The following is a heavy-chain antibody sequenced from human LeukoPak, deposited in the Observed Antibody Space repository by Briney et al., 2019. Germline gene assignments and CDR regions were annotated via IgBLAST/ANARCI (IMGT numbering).Heavy chain of an antibody. Sequence: GGSLRLSCAASGFTFSSYGMHWVRQAPGKGLEWVAFIRYDGSNKYYADSVKGRFTISRDNSKNTLYLQMNSLRAEDTAVYYCATSAEYCSSTSCPRPFDYWGQGTLVTVSS. CDR1: GFTFSSYG. CDR2: IRYDGSNK. V-gene: IGHV3-30*02. CDR3: ATSAEYCSSTSCPRPFDY. D-gene: IGHD2-2*01. J-gene: IGHJ4*02.